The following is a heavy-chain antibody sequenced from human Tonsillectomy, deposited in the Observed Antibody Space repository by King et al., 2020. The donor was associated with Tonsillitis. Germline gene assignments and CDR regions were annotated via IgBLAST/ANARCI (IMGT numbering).Heavy chain of an antibody. D-gene: IGHD3-22*01. J-gene: IGHJ3*02. CDR1: GGSISSGGYY. CDR2: IYYSGST. V-gene: IGHV4-31*03. CDR3: ATSTDYYDSSGYWAEGAFDI. Sequence: VQLQESGPGLVKPSQTLSLTCSVSGGSISSGGYYWSWIRQHPGKGLEWIGYIYYSGSTYYNPSLKSRVTISVDTSKNQFSLKLSSVTAADTAVYYCATSTDYYDSSGYWAEGAFDIWGQGTMVTVSS.